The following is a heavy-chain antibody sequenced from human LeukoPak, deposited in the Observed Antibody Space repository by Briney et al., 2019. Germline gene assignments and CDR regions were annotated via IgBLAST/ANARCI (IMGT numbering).Heavy chain of an antibody. CDR2: INHSGST. J-gene: IGHJ5*02. D-gene: IGHD3-22*01. Sequence: PSETLSLTRAVYGGSFSGYFCSWIPQPPRKGLEWSWEINHSGSTNYNPYLKSRVTISVDTSKNQFSLKLRSVTDADTAVYYCARADYYDSSGYYWWFDPWGQGTLVTVSS. CDR1: GGSFSGYF. V-gene: IGHV4-34*01. CDR3: ARADYYDSSGYYWWFDP.